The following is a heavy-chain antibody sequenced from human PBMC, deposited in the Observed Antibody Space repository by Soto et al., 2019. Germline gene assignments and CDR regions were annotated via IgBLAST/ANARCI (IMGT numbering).Heavy chain of an antibody. CDR3: ARRRDGYTGVWFDP. Sequence: SETLSLTCTVSGAPISGFYWTWIRQTPGEGLEWIGHIYFSGSTNYNPSLDSRVTISLDTSRNQFSLNLTSVTAADTAIYYCARRRDGYTGVWFDPWGQGTLVTVSS. CDR2: IYFSGST. CDR1: GAPISGFY. V-gene: IGHV4-59*01. J-gene: IGHJ5*02. D-gene: IGHD5-12*01.